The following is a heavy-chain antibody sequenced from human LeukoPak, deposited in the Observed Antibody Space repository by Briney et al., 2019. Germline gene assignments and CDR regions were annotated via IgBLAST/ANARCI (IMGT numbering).Heavy chain of an antibody. CDR1: GYTFTGYY. CDR2: INPNSGAT. D-gene: IGHD6-13*01. J-gene: IGHJ6*03. V-gene: IGHV1-2*06. CDR3: ARGIYSTDLYYYMDV. Sequence: VASVKVSCKASGYTFTGYYMDWVRQAPGQGLEWMGRINPNSGATNYAQKFQGRVTMTRDTSISTAYMEFNGLRSDDTAVYYCARGIYSTDLYYYMDVWGKGTTVTVCS.